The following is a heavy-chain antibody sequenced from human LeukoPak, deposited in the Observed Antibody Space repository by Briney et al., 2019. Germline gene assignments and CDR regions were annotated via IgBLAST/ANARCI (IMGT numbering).Heavy chain of an antibody. V-gene: IGHV3-21*01. CDR3: ATYNWNYEADY. CDR1: GFTFSSYS. Sequence: GGSLRLSCAASGFTFSSYSMNWVRQAPGKGLEWVPSISSSSSYIYYADSMKGRFTISRNNAKNSLYLQMSSLRAEDTAVYYCATYNWNYEADYWGQGTLVTVSS. D-gene: IGHD1-1*01. J-gene: IGHJ4*02. CDR2: ISSSSSYI.